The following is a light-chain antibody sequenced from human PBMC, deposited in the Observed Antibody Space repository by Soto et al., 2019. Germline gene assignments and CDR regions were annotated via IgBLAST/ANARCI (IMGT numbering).Light chain of an antibody. CDR3: MQALQTPWP. CDR2: MGS. J-gene: IGKJ1*01. CDR1: QSLLHSDGYNY. Sequence: EIVMTQSPLSLHVTPGEPASISCRSSQSLLHSDGYNYLAWYLQKPGQSPQLLICMGSNRASGVPDRFSGSGSGTDVTLALSRVEAEDFGVYYCMQALQTPWPVGQGPQVEV. V-gene: IGKV2-28*01.